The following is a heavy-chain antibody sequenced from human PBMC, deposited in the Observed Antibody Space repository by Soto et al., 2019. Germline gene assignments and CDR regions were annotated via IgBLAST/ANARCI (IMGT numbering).Heavy chain of an antibody. CDR2: IYYSGST. CDR3: ASHELRGPSTPSYFDY. J-gene: IGHJ4*02. Sequence: KPSETLSLTCTVSGGSISSSSYYWGWIRQPPGKGLEWIGSIYYSGSTYYNPSLKSRVTISVDTSKNQFSLKLSSVTAADTAVYYCASHELRGPSTPSYFDYWGQGTLVTVSS. D-gene: IGHD1-7*01. V-gene: IGHV4-39*01. CDR1: GGSISSSSYY.